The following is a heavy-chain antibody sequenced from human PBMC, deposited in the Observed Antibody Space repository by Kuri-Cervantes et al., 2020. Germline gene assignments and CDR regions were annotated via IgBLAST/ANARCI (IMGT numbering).Heavy chain of an antibody. Sequence: GESLKISCAASGFTLNSYAMSWVRQAPGKGLEWVSAISGSGGSTYYAESAKGRFTISRDNSKNTLYLQMNSLRAEDTAVYYCARDLPQDFWSAKSRGWFDYWGQGTLVTVSS. CDR3: ARDLPQDFWSAKSRGWFDY. V-gene: IGHV3-23*01. CDR1: GFTLNSYA. D-gene: IGHD3-3*01. CDR2: ISGSGGST. J-gene: IGHJ4*02.